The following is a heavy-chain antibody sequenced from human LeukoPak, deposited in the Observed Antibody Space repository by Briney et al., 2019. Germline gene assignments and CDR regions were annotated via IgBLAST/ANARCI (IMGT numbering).Heavy chain of an antibody. CDR3: TRNWGSDNWFDP. Sequence: GGSLRLSCVASGFTFSSYSMNWVRQAPGKGLEWAAYISSSSSEIYYADSVKGRFTISRDNAKNSLYLQMNSLRDEDTAVYYCTRNWGSDNWFDPWGQGTLVTVSS. J-gene: IGHJ5*02. CDR2: ISSSSSEI. D-gene: IGHD7-27*01. CDR1: GFTFSSYS. V-gene: IGHV3-48*02.